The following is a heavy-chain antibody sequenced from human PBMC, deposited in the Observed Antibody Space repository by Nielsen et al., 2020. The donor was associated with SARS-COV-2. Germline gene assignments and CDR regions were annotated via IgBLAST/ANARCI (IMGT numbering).Heavy chain of an antibody. Sequence: GESLKISCGASGFTISSSFMSWVRQAAGKGLDWVSVIYTDGSTSHADSVKGRFTISRDNSKNTLYLQMNSLRAEDTAVYYCARAGALSSSWYSMDFWGQGTTVTVSS. CDR3: ARAGALSSSWYSMDF. CDR1: GFTISSSF. D-gene: IGHD6-13*01. J-gene: IGHJ6*02. V-gene: IGHV3-66*01. CDR2: IYTDGST.